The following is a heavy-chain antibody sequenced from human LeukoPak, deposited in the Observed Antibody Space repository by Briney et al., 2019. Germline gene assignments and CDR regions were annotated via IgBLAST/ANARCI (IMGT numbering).Heavy chain of an antibody. V-gene: IGHV3-21*01. CDR2: IDGSSSHI. CDR3: ARGYCGGDCYGD. Sequence: GGSLRLSCAASGFSSSNYAMNWVRQAPGKGLEWVSSIDGSSSHIYYADSVKGRFTISRDNTKSSLYLQMNNLRAEDMAVYYCARGYCGGDCYGDWGQGTLVTVSS. J-gene: IGHJ1*01. D-gene: IGHD2-21*02. CDR1: GFSSSNYA.